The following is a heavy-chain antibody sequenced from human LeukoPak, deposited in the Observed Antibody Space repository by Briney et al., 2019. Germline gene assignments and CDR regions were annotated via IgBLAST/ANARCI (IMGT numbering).Heavy chain of an antibody. J-gene: IGHJ4*02. CDR1: GYTFTGYY. Sequence: ASVKVSCKASGYTFTGYYMHWVRQAPGQGLEWMGWINPNSGGTNYAQKFQGRVTMTRDTSTSTAYMELSRLRSDDTAVYYCARDASVYYGSGSCFDYWGQGTLVTVSS. V-gene: IGHV1-2*02. CDR2: INPNSGGT. CDR3: ARDASVYYGSGSCFDY. D-gene: IGHD3-10*01.